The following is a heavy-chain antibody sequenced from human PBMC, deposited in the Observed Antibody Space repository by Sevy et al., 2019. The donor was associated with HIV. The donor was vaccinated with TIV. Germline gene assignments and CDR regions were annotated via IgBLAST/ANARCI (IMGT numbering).Heavy chain of an antibody. CDR1: GFTFADYP. CDR2: ITSKSFGGSK. D-gene: IGHD2-2*01. J-gene: IGHJ4*02. Sequence: GGSLRLSCAASGFTFADYPINWFRQAPGKGLEWVGFITSKSFGGSKEYGASVKGRFSISRDDSKSIAYLQMNSLTTEDSAVYFCTRERGGAASQFDYWGQGTLVTVSS. V-gene: IGHV3-49*03. CDR3: TRERGGAASQFDY.